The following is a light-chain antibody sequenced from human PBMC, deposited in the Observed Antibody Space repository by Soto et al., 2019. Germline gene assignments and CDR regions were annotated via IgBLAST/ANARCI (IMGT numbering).Light chain of an antibody. CDR1: QSISSY. CDR3: QQSYRTPLT. CDR2: GAS. J-gene: IGKJ4*01. V-gene: IGKV1-39*01. Sequence: DIQMTQSPSSLPASVGDRVTITCRASQSISSYVNWYQQKPGNAPKILIYGASSLQSGVPTRFSGSGSGTDFTLTISSLQPEDFQTYYCQQSYRTPLTFGGGTKVDIK.